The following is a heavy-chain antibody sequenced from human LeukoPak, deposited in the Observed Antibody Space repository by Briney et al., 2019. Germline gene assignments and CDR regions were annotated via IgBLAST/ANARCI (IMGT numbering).Heavy chain of an antibody. CDR2: ISGSSSYI. Sequence: GGSLRLSCAASGFTFSSYTMNWVRQAPGKGLEWVSSISGSSSYIYYADSVKGRFTISRHNAKNSLYLQMDSLRVEDTAVYYCARDPYSGNYGAYYYYYMDVWGKGTTVTISS. D-gene: IGHD1-26*01. J-gene: IGHJ6*03. CDR1: GFTFSSYT. V-gene: IGHV3-21*06. CDR3: ARDPYSGNYGAYYYYYMDV.